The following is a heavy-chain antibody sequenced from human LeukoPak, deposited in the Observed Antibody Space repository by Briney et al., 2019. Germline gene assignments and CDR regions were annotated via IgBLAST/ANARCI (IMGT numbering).Heavy chain of an antibody. Sequence: PGGSLRLSWAASGFTVSTNYMSWVRQAPGKGLEWVAVIYTGGNTDYAESVEGRFTISRHNSKNTLYLQMNSLGADDTAVYYCARDRPGGGELDFDNWGQGTMVTVSS. J-gene: IGHJ4*02. D-gene: IGHD3-10*01. V-gene: IGHV3-53*04. CDR1: GFTVSTNY. CDR3: ARDRPGGGELDFDN. CDR2: IYTGGNT.